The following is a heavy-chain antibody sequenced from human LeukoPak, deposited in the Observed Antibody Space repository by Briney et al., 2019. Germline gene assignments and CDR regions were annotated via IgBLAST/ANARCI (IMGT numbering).Heavy chain of an antibody. J-gene: IGHJ5*02. CDR2: ICDSGST. V-gene: IGHV4-39*01. Sequence: SETLSLTCTVSGGPIRSSRYYWGWIRQPPGKGLEWIGNICDSGSTYYNPSLKSRVTISVEPSKNQCSLKLSSVTAANTAVYYCARSSGYCSGGSCYRWGQGTLVTVSS. CDR1: GGPIRSSRYY. D-gene: IGHD2-15*01. CDR3: ARSSGYCSGGSCYR.